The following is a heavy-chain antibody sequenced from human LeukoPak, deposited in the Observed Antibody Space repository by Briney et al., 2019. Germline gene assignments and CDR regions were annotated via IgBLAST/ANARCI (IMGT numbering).Heavy chain of an antibody. Sequence: SETLSLTCTVSGGSISSYYWSWIRQPPGKGLEWIGYIYYSGSTYYNPSLKSRVTISVDTSKNQFSLKLRSVTATDTAVYYCARYGGREYWGQGTLVTVSS. CDR1: GGSISSYY. CDR3: ARYGGREY. D-gene: IGHD4-23*01. V-gene: IGHV4-59*08. J-gene: IGHJ4*02. CDR2: IYYSGST.